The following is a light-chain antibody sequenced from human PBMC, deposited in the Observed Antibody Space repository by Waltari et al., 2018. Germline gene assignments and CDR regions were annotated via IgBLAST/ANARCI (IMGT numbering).Light chain of an antibody. Sequence: QSVLTQPPSVSEAPRQRVAISCSGSRSNIGNNAVNWYLQVPGKAPKLLIYYDELLPAGVSDRFSGSRSGISASLAISVLQSEDEGDYYWATWDNTLSGWVFGGGTRLTVL. J-gene: IGLJ3*02. CDR2: YDE. V-gene: IGLV1-36*01. CDR3: ATWDNTLSGWV. CDR1: RSNIGNNA.